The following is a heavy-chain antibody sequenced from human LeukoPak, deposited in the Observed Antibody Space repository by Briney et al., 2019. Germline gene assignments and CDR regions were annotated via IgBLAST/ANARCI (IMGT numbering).Heavy chain of an antibody. Sequence: PSETLSLTCAVSGGSISSGGYSWSWIRQPRGKGLEWIGYIYHSGSTYYNPSLKSRVTISVDRSKNQFSLKLSSVTAADTAVYYCARVSYGDYFFDYWGQGTLVTVSS. D-gene: IGHD4-17*01. J-gene: IGHJ4*02. CDR2: IYHSGST. CDR3: ARVSYGDYFFDY. CDR1: GGSISSGGYS. V-gene: IGHV4-30-2*01.